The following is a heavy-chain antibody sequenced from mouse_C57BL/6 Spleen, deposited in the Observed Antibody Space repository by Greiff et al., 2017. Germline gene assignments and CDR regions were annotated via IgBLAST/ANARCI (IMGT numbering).Heavy chain of an antibody. CDR1: GYAFSSYW. CDR3: ARKGLANWDPFAY. Sequence: VQLQQSGAELVKPGASVKISCKASGYAFSSYWMNWVKQRPGKGLEWIGQIYPGDGDTNYNGKFKGKATLTADKSSSTAYMQLSSLTSEDSAVYFCARKGLANWDPFAYWGQGTLVTVSA. V-gene: IGHV1-80*01. D-gene: IGHD4-1*01. CDR2: IYPGDGDT. J-gene: IGHJ3*01.